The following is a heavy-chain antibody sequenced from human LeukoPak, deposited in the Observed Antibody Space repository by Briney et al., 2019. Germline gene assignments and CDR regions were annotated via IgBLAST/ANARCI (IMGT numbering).Heavy chain of an antibody. D-gene: IGHD3-22*01. CDR2: ISSSSSYI. J-gene: IGHJ4*02. V-gene: IGHV3-21*01. Sequence: PGGSLRLSCAASGCTFSSYSMNWVRQAPGKGLEWVSSISSSSSYIYYADSVKGRFTISRDNAKNSLYLQMNSLRAEDTAVYYCAREVGYYDSSGYSDYWGQGTLVTVSS. CDR1: GCTFSSYS. CDR3: AREVGYYDSSGYSDY.